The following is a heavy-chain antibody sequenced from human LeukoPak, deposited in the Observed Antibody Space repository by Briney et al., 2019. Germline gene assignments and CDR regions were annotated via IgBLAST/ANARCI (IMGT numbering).Heavy chain of an antibody. V-gene: IGHV5-51*01. CDR3: ARRWVTGSTWYYFDY. J-gene: IGHJ4*02. Sequence: GESLKISCKGSGYSFTNHLIGWVRQMPRKSLEWIGHIYPSDSDTRYSPSFQGQVTISVDKSINTAYLHWSSLKASDTAIYYCARRWVTGSTWYYFDYWGQGTLVTVYS. CDR1: GYSFTNHL. CDR2: IYPSDSDT. D-gene: IGHD1-7*01.